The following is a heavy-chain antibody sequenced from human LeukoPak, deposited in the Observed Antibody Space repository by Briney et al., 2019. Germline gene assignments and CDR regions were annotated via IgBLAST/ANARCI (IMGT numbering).Heavy chain of an antibody. CDR1: GFTFSRYC. D-gene: IGHD5-18*01. CDR3: ARASRGYSYGSPIGY. V-gene: IGHV3-7*01. CDR2: IYQDGTEK. J-gene: IGHJ4*02. Sequence: GGSLRLSCAASGFTFSRYCMSWVRQAPGKGLEWVANIYQDGTEKYYVDSVEGRFTITRDNAKSSLYLQMNSLRAEDTAIYYCARASRGYSYGSPIGYWGQGTLVTVSS.